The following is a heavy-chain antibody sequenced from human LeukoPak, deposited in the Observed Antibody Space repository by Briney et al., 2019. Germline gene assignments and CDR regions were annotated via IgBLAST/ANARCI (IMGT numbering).Heavy chain of an antibody. CDR2: IYSGDSDT. Sequence: GESLKISCTGSGYSFSDYWIGWVRQMPWKGLEWMGIIYSGDSDTKHSPSFQGHVTSSADKSISTAYLQWSSLKASATAMYYCARFHYCGGDSWEDAFDIWGQGTMVTVSS. D-gene: IGHD2-21*02. CDR1: GYSFSDYW. J-gene: IGHJ3*02. CDR3: ARFHYCGGDSWEDAFDI. V-gene: IGHV5-51*01.